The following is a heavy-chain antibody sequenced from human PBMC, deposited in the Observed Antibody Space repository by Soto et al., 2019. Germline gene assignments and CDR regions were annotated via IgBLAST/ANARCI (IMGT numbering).Heavy chain of an antibody. Sequence: QVQLQEAGPGLVKPSETLSLTCTVSGASISTYCWSWIRQPPGKGLEWIGYIHTSGTTTYNPSLKGRVTMSVDTSKNQFSLRLSSVTAADTAIYYCARESTWVEFQSDWGQGTLVTVSS. CDR2: IHTSGTT. V-gene: IGHV4-4*08. CDR1: GASISTYC. CDR3: ARESTWVEFQSD. J-gene: IGHJ4*02. D-gene: IGHD1-26*01.